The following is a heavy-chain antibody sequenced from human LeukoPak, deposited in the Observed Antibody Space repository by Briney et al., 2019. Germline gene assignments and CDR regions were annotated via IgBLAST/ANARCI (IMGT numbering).Heavy chain of an antibody. CDR1: GFTFSSYG. V-gene: IGHV3-30*02. Sequence: GGSLRLSCAASGFTFSSYGMHWVRQAPGKGLEWVAFIRYDGSNKYYADSVKGRFTISRDNSKNTLYLQMNSLRAEDTAVYYCAKVGDSSGYYTFYYYYYMDVWGKGTTVTISS. J-gene: IGHJ6*03. D-gene: IGHD3-22*01. CDR3: AKVGDSSGYYTFYYYYYMDV. CDR2: IRYDGSNK.